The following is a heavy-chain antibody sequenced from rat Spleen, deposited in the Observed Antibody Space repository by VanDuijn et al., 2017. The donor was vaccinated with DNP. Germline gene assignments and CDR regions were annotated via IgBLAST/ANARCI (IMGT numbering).Heavy chain of an antibody. CDR2: INKDSSTI. D-gene: IGHD1-11*01. J-gene: IGHJ3*01. CDR1: GFNFKDYW. Sequence: EVRLVESGGGLVQPGRSLKLSCAASGFNFKDYWMGWVRQAPGKGLEWIGGINKDSSTINYTPSLKDKFTISRDNAQNTLYLQKSKLGSEDTAIYFCARLGWHGWFAYWGQGTLVTVSS. CDR3: ARLGWHGWFAY. V-gene: IGHV4-2*01.